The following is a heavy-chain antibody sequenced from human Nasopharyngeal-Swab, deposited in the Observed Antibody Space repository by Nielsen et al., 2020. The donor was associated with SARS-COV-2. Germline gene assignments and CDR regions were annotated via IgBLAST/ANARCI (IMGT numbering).Heavy chain of an antibody. CDR3: ARPSRHFWSGQDPWFDP. D-gene: IGHD3-3*02. CDR1: GGSISSSSYY. CDR2: IYYSGST. V-gene: IGHV4-39*01. J-gene: IGHJ5*02. Sequence: SETLSLTCTVSGGSISSSSYYWGWIRQPPGKGLEWIGSIYYSGSTYYNPSLKSRVTISVHTSKNQFSLKLSSVTAADTAVYYCARPSRHFWSGQDPWFDPWGQGTLVTVSS.